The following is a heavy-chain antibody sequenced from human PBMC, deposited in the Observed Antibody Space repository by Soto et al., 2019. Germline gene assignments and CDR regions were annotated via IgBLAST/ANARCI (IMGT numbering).Heavy chain of an antibody. CDR2: IYYSGST. J-gene: IGHJ5*02. Sequence: SETLSLTCSVSGGSISSGGYYWSWIRQHPGKGLEWIGYIYYSGSTYYNPSLKSRVTISVDTSKNQFSLKLSSVTAADTAVYYCARGQIAADNWFDPWGQGTPVTVSS. CDR1: GGSISSGGYY. D-gene: IGHD6-6*01. CDR3: ARGQIAADNWFDP. V-gene: IGHV4-31*03.